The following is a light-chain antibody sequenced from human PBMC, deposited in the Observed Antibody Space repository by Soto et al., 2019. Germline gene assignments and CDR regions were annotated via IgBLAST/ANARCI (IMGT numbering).Light chain of an antibody. V-gene: IGLV2-14*03. J-gene: IGLJ1*01. CDR1: SRDVGASNF. Sequence: QSALTQPASVSGSPGHSITISCIGTSRDVGASNFVSWYQQHPGEAPKLLIYDVAYRPAGVSSRFSGSKSGNTASLTISWLQAEDEADYYCCSFTTGTTRVFGTGTKVTVL. CDR2: DVA. CDR3: CSFTTGTTRV.